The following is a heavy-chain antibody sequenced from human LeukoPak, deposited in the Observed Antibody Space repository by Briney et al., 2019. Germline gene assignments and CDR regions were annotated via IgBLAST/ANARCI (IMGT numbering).Heavy chain of an antibody. CDR2: IYRGDEK. Sequence: SGPTLVKPPQTLTLTCTFSGFSLSSTGVGVGWIRQPPGKALEWLAIIYRGDEKRYSPSLKSRLSITEGTSENQVVLTLTNMGPADTATYFCAHSQGGHIVAIPAAFDSWGQGTLVTVSS. J-gene: IGHJ4*02. CDR1: GFSLSSTGVG. CDR3: AHSQGGHIVAIPAAFDS. V-gene: IGHV2-5*02. D-gene: IGHD2-15*01.